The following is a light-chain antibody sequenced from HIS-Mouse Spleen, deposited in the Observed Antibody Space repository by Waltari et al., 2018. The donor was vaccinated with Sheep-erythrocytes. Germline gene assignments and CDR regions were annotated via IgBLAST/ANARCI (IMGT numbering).Light chain of an antibody. V-gene: IGLV2-23*01. CDR2: EGS. CDR1: SRDVGRYHL. J-gene: IGLJ3*02. Sequence: QSALTQPASVSGSPGQSITITCTGTSRDVGRYHLLSWYQQHPGKAPKLMFYEGSKRPSGVSNRFSGSKSGNTASLTISGLQAEDEADYYCCSYAGSSTPWVFGGGTKLTVL. CDR3: CSYAGSSTPWV.